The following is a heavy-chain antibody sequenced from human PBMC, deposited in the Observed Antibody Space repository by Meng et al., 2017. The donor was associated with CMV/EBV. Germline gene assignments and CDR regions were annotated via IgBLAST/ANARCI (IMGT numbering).Heavy chain of an antibody. CDR2: MNPNSGNT. Sequence: ASVKVSCKASGYTFTSYDINWVRQATGQGLEWMGWMNPNSGNTGYAQKFQGRVTMTRSTSISTAYMELSSLRSEDTAVYYCARGTQHTTVTTLYYYYYGMDVWGQGTTVTVSS. CDR3: ARGTQHTTVTTLYYYYYGMDV. CDR1: GYTFTSYD. D-gene: IGHD4-11*01. J-gene: IGHJ6*02. V-gene: IGHV1-8*01.